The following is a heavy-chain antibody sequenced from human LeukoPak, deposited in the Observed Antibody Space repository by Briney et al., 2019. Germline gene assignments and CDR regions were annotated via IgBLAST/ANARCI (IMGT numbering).Heavy chain of an antibody. D-gene: IGHD1-26*01. CDR1: GGSISSYY. J-gene: IGHJ4*02. V-gene: IGHV4-59*01. Sequence: PETLSLTCTVSGGSISSYYWSWIRQPPGKGLEWIGYIYYSGSTNYNPSLKSRVTISVDTSKNQFSLKLSSVTAADTAVYYCARSIVGAQLYFDYWGQGTLVTVSS. CDR3: ARSIVGAQLYFDY. CDR2: IYYSGST.